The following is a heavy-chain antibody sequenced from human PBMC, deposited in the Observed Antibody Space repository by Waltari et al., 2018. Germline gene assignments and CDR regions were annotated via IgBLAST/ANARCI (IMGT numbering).Heavy chain of an antibody. D-gene: IGHD2-2*01. Sequence: EVQLVESGGGLVRTGGSLRLSCGGSGFSFRSYTLYLVRLAPGKGLAWFSSITTSITYMYYLDSLKGRFTISRDDAKNSLFLQMNSLRAEDTAVYYCARDLIEPAAIGNYYYGMDVWGQGTTVTVSS. V-gene: IGHV3-21*01. CDR3: ARDLIEPAAIGNYYYGMDV. J-gene: IGHJ6*02. CDR1: GFSFRSYT. CDR2: ITTSITYM.